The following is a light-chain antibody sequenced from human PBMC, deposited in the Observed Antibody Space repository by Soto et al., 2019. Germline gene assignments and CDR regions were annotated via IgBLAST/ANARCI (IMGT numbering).Light chain of an antibody. V-gene: IGLV2-8*01. CDR3: KSYAGSNTYV. Sequence: QSVLTQPPFASGSPGQSVTISCTGTKNDIGVYDFVSWYQHHPGKAPRLIIYEVVQRPSGVPDRFSGSKSGNTASLTVSGLQAADGADYFCKSYAGSNTYVFGSGTKVTVL. CDR1: KNDIGVYDF. CDR2: EVV. J-gene: IGLJ1*01.